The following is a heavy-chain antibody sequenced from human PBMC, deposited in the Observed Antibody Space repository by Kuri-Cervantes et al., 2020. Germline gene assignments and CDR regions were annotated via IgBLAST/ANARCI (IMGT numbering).Heavy chain of an antibody. V-gene: IGHV3-30-3*01. CDR2: ISYDGSNK. J-gene: IGHJ6*03. CDR1: GFTFSSYW. Sequence: GESLKISCAASGFTFSSYWMSWVRQAPGKGLEWVAVISYDGSNKYYADSVKGRFTISRDNSKNTLYLQMNSLRAEDAAVYYCARVGGYCSSTSCYGYYMDVWGKGTTVTVSS. D-gene: IGHD2-2*01. CDR3: ARVGGYCSSTSCYGYYMDV.